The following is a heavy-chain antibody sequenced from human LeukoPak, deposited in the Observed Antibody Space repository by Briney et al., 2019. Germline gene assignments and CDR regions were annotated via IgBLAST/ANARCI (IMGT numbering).Heavy chain of an antibody. CDR1: GYIFTTYW. J-gene: IGHJ4*02. CDR2: IYPGDSDT. CDR3: ARQSTTSSPSDY. Sequence: GESLKISCKTSGYIFTTYWIAWVRQMPGKGLEWMGIIYPGDSDTRYSPSFQGQVTISADKSINTAYLQWSSLKASDTAMYYCARQSTTSSPSDYWSQGTLVTVSS. D-gene: IGHD4-17*01. V-gene: IGHV5-51*01.